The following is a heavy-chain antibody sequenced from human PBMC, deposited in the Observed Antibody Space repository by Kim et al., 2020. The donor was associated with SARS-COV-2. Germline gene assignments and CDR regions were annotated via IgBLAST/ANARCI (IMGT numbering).Heavy chain of an antibody. CDR2: INWNGGRT. Sequence: GGSLRLSCAASGFSFDDYGMNWVRQVPGKGLEWVSDINWNGGRTNYADSVKGRFTVSRDNAKNTLYLQMNSLRAEDTAVYYCVRSGEPHRDYFEHWGQGTLVTVSS. D-gene: IGHD3-16*01. J-gene: IGHJ4*02. CDR1: GFSFDDYG. V-gene: IGHV3-20*04. CDR3: VRSGEPHRDYFEH.